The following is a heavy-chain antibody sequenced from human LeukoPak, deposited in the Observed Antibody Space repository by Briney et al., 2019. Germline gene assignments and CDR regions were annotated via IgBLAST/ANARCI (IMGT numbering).Heavy chain of an antibody. D-gene: IGHD3-9*01. J-gene: IGHJ4*02. CDR1: GGSISSYS. CDR2: IYHSGST. Sequence: SETLSLTGTVSGGSISSYSWSWIRQPPGKGLEWIGYIYHSGSTYYNPSLKSRVTISVDRSKNQFSLKLSSVTAADTAVYYCAAGRYDILTGYDYWGQGTLVTVSS. CDR3: AAGRYDILTGYDY. V-gene: IGHV4-59*04.